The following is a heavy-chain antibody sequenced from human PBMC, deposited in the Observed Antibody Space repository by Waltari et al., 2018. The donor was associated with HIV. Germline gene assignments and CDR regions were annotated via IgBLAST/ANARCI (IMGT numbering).Heavy chain of an antibody. CDR2: IYSSGRT. J-gene: IGHJ5*02. CDR3: ARSLWFWDIRWFDP. Sequence: QVQLQESGPGLVRPSETLSLTCTVSGGSFSSYYWSWIRQPAGKGLEWIGHIYSSGRTNYNPSVKSRVTMSVDTYNYHFSLRLNSVTAADTAVYYCARSLWFWDIRWFDPWGQGTLVTVSS. D-gene: IGHD3-10*01. CDR1: GGSFSSYY. V-gene: IGHV4-4*07.